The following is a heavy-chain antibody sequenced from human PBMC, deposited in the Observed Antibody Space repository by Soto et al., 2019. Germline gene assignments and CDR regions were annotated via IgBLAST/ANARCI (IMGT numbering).Heavy chain of an antibody. CDR2: INPNSGGT. V-gene: IGHV1-2*04. Sequence: RASVKVSCKASGYTFTGYYMHWVRQAPGQGLEWMGWINPNSGGTNYAQKFQGWVTMTRDTSISTAYMELSRLRSDDTAVYYCARGAVDFWSGYYISHFDYWGQGTLVTVSS. D-gene: IGHD3-3*01. CDR3: ARGAVDFWSGYYISHFDY. CDR1: GYTFTGYY. J-gene: IGHJ4*02.